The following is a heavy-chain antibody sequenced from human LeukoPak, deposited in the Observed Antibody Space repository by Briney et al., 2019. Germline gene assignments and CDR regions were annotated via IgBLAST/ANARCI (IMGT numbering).Heavy chain of an antibody. CDR1: GFTFSSYT. J-gene: IGHJ5*02. D-gene: IGHD2/OR15-2a*01. CDR2: ISGSGGST. V-gene: IGHV3-23*01. Sequence: GGSLRLSCAASGFTFSSYTMSWVRQAPGKGLEWVSAISGSGGSTYYADSVKGRFTISRDNSKNTLYLQMNSLRAEDTAVYYCAKHFRTSGYYGWFDPWGQGTLVTVSS. CDR3: AKHFRTSGYYGWFDP.